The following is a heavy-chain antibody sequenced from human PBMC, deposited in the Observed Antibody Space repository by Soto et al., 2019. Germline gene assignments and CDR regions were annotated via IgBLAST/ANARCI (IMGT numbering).Heavy chain of an antibody. Sequence: QVQLVESGGGVVQPGRSLRLSCAASGFTFNTYSMHWVRQAPGKGLEWVSAISYDGTNKYYADSVKGRFTISRDNFKNTXFRQMNSLRTEDTAVYYCARDLRQWRVFSEGGYFQHWCQGTLVTVSS. D-gene: IGHD6-19*01. CDR1: GFTFNTYS. J-gene: IGHJ1*01. V-gene: IGHV3-30-3*01. CDR3: ARDLRQWRVFSEGGYFQH. CDR2: ISYDGTNK.